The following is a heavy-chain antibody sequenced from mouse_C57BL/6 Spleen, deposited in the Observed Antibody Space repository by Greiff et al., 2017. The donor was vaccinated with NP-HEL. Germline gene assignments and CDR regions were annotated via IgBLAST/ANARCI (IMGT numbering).Heavy chain of an antibody. CDR2: IYPGSGST. J-gene: IGHJ3*01. CDR1: GYTFTSYW. D-gene: IGHD1-1*01. V-gene: IGHV1-55*01. CDR3: ARGGSSYDWFAY. Sequence: QVQLQQPGAELVKPGASVKMSCKASGYTFTSYWITWVKQRPGQGLEWIGDIYPGSGSTNYNEKFKSKATLTVDTSSSTAYMQLSSLTSEDSAVYYCARGGSSYDWFAYWGQGTLVTVAA.